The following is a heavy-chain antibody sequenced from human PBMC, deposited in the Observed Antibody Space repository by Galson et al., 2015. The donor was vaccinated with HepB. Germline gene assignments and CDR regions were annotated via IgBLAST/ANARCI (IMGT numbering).Heavy chain of an antibody. CDR1: GYSFTSYW. D-gene: IGHD2-2*01. Sequence: QSGAEVKKTGESLKISCKGSGYSFTSYWIGWVRQMPGKGLEWMGIIYPGDSDTRYSPSFQGQVTISADKSISTAYLQWSSLKASDTAMYYCARVGGGGIVVVPAAFYGTDVWGQGTTVTVSS. V-gene: IGHV5-51*01. CDR3: ARVGGGGIVVVPAAFYGTDV. CDR2: IYPGDSDT. J-gene: IGHJ6*02.